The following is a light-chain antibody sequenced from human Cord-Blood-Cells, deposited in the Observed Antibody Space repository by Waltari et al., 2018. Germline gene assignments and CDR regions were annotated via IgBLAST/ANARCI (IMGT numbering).Light chain of an antibody. CDR2: SSS. CDR1: QSISSY. CDR3: QKSYSTPLT. V-gene: IGKV1-39*01. J-gene: IGKJ4*01. Sequence: DIQMTQSPSSLSASVGDRVTITCLASQSISSYLNWYQHKPGKAPKHLIYSSSSFQSGVPSRLSGSGSGKDFTHTNSRLQPEDFATYAGQKSYSTPLTCGGGPTVEIK.